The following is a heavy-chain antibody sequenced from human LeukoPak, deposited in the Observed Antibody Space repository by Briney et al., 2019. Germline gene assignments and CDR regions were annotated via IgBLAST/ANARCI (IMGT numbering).Heavy chain of an antibody. CDR2: ISGSGGST. J-gene: IGHJ4*02. Sequence: QPGGSLRLSCAASGFTFSSYAMSWVRQAPGKGLEWVSAISGSGGSTYYADSVKGRFTISRDNSKNTLYLQMNSLRAEDTAVYYCAKGRVGGPTIRGDFDYWGQGTLVTVSS. D-gene: IGHD5-12*01. V-gene: IGHV3-23*01. CDR1: GFTFSSYA. CDR3: AKGRVGGPTIRGDFDY.